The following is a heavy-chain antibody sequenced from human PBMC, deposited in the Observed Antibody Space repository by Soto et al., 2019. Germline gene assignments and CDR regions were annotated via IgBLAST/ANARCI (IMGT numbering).Heavy chain of an antibody. CDR2: INTGDVNA. V-gene: IGHV1-3*04. Sequence: ASVKVSCKTSGYSWKNYAMNWVRQAPGQRLEWLGWINTGDVNAKYSEKFQGRVTITKDTSASTVYMEMSGLTSEDTAVYYCARSYKLFYFDSSGYLDSWGRGTLVTVSS. D-gene: IGHD3-22*01. J-gene: IGHJ5*01. CDR1: GYSWKNYA. CDR3: ARSYKLFYFDSSGYLDS.